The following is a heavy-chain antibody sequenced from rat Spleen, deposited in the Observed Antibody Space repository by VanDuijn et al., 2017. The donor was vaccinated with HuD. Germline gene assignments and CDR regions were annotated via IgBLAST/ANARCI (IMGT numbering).Heavy chain of an antibody. CDR1: GLSFSNYG. J-gene: IGHJ3*01. CDR2: ITNSGGSI. CDR3: TTINYGGFVY. V-gene: IGHV5S13*01. Sequence: EVQLVESGGGLVRPGRSLKISCTASGLSFSNYGMAWVRQAPTKGVEWVASITNSGGSIYYRDSVKGRFTISRDNAKTTLYLQMDSLRSEDTATYYCTTINYGGFVYWGQGTLVTVSS. D-gene: IGHD1-11*01.